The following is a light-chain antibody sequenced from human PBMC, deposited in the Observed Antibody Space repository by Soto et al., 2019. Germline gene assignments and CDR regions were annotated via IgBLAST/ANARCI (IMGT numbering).Light chain of an antibody. Sequence: IQLTQSPSSLSASVGDRVTITCRASQGISSYLAWYQQKPGKAPKLLIYAASTLQSGVPSRFSGSGSGTDFTLTISSLQPEDFAIYYCQQLDSYPLTFGPG. CDR2: AAS. V-gene: IGKV1-9*01. CDR3: QQLDSYPLT. CDR1: QGISSY. J-gene: IGKJ5*01.